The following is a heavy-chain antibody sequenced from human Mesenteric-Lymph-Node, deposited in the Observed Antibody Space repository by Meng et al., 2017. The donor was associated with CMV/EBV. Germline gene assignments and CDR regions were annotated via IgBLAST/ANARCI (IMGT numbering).Heavy chain of an antibody. CDR2: ISSSGHAI. CDR3: ARRGTTGYYFDS. J-gene: IGHJ4*02. CDR1: GFTFPNHE. Sequence: GGSLRLSCAASGFTFPNHEMNWVRQAPGKGLEWVSYISSSGHAIYYADSVRGRFTISRDNAKNSLYLQMNSLKVEDTALYHCARRGTTGYYFDSWGPGTLVTVSS. V-gene: IGHV3-48*03. D-gene: IGHD2-8*02.